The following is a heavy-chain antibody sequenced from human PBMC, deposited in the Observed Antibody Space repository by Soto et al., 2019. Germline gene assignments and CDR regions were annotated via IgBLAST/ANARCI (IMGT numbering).Heavy chain of an antibody. J-gene: IGHJ4*02. D-gene: IGHD3-10*01. CDR2: IRSQPYGGTA. V-gene: IGHV3-49*03. Sequence: EVYLVESGGGLVEPGRSLRLSCTASGFPFGNFLMSWFRQAPGKGMEWVGFIRSQPYGGTAESAASVRGRFTISRDDSKGIAYLQMNSLQTEDSGVYYCIGSFPFWGQGTLVTVSS. CDR1: GFPFGNFL. CDR3: IGSFPF.